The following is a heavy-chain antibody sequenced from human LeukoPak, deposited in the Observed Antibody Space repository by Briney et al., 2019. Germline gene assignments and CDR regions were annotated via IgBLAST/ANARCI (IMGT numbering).Heavy chain of an antibody. Sequence: ASVKVSCKASGYTFTSYDINWVRQATGQGLEWMGWMNPNSGNTGYAQKFQGRVTITRNTSISTAYMELSSLRSEDTAVYYCARVRSRENWFDPWGQGTLVTVSS. J-gene: IGHJ5*02. CDR1: GYTFTSYD. CDR3: ARVRSRENWFDP. CDR2: MNPNSGNT. V-gene: IGHV1-8*03.